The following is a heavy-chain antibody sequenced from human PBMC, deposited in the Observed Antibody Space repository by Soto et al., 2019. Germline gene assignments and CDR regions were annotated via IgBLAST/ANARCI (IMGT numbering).Heavy chain of an antibody. V-gene: IGHV3-11*04. CDR3: AREGEYGGTPGAFDL. CDR1: GFTFGDYE. Sequence: QVQLVESGGGLVQPGGSLRLSCAASGFTFGDYEMSWIRQAAGKGPEWVSFLSRSGNTIYYADSVKGRFTISRENAKNSFFLHMNSLRAGDTAVYYCAREGEYGGTPGAFDLWGQGTMVTVSS. D-gene: IGHD5-12*01. J-gene: IGHJ3*01. CDR2: LSRSGNTI.